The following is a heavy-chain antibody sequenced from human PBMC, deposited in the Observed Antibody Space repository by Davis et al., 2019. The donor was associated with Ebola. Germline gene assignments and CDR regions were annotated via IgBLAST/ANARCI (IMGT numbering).Heavy chain of an antibody. CDR2: IIPILGIA. V-gene: IGHV1-69*02. CDR3: ARGIVGATLHFDY. J-gene: IGHJ4*02. D-gene: IGHD1-26*01. Sequence: SVKVSCKASGGTFSSYTISWVRQAPGQGLEWMGRIIPILGIANYAQKFQGRVTITADKSTSTAYMELSSLRSEDTAVYYCARGIVGATLHFDYWGQGTLVTVSS. CDR1: GGTFSSYT.